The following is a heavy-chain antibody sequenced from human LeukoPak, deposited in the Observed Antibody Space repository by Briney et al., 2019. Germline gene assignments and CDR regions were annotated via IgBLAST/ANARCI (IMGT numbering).Heavy chain of an antibody. Sequence: GGSLRLSCAASGFTFSSYWMHWVRHAPGKGLVWVSRINSDGSSTSYADSVKGRFTISRDNAKNTLYLQMNSLRAEDTAVYYCARSMIFPPDSFDYWGQGTLVTVSS. CDR3: ARSMIFPPDSFDY. V-gene: IGHV3-74*01. CDR1: GFTFSSYW. CDR2: INSDGSST. D-gene: IGHD3-22*01. J-gene: IGHJ4*02.